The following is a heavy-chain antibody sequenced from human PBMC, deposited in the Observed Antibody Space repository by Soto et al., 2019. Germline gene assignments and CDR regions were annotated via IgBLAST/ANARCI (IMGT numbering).Heavy chain of an antibody. CDR1: GFTFSNCA. J-gene: IGHJ6*02. CDR3: ARDTWYYDSSGSKNGMDV. D-gene: IGHD3-22*01. CDR2: ISYDGSNK. Sequence: LRLPCAASGFTFSNCAMHWVRHARGKGLEWVAVISYDGSNKYYADSVKGRFTISRDNSKNTLYLQMNSLRAEDTAVYYCARDTWYYDSSGSKNGMDVWGQGNTVTVSS. V-gene: IGHV3-30-3*01.